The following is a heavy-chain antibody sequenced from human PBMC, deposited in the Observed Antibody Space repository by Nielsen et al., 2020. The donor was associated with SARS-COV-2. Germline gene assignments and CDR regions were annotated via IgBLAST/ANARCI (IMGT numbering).Heavy chain of an antibody. Sequence: WLRQPPGKGLEWIGYIYHSGSTYYNPSLKSRVTISVDTSKNQFSLKLSSVTAADTAVYYCARTYYDILTPWYYYYGMDVWGQGTTVTVSS. CDR2: IYHSGST. CDR3: ARTYYDILTPWYYYYGMDV. J-gene: IGHJ6*02. V-gene: IGHV4-30-2*04. D-gene: IGHD3-9*01.